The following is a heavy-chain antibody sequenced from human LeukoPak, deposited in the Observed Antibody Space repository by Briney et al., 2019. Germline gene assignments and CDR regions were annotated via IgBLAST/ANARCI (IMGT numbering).Heavy chain of an antibody. D-gene: IGHD6-19*01. J-gene: IGHJ4*02. V-gene: IGHV1-46*01. CDR1: GYTCTSYN. Sequence: ASVKVSCKASGYTCTSYNIHWVRQAPGQGLEWIGIINPSTGSSSYTQKFQGRVTMTGDTATSTVYMDLSSLSSEDTALYYCARDVAGSWGYFDYWGQGTLVTVSS. CDR2: INPSTGSS. CDR3: ARDVAGSWGYFDY.